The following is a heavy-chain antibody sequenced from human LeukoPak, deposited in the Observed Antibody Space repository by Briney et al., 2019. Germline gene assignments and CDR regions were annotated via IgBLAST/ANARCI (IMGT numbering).Heavy chain of an antibody. J-gene: IGHJ4*02. Sequence: AGGSLRLSCAASGFTFSSYAMSWVRQAPGKGLEWVSSISGSGGTTYYADSVKGRFTISRDNPNNTLDLQMNSLTAEDTAVYYYAKGPVAVAGYYFDHWGQGTLVTVSS. CDR1: GFTFSSYA. D-gene: IGHD6-19*01. CDR3: AKGPVAVAGYYFDH. V-gene: IGHV3-23*01. CDR2: ISGSGGTT.